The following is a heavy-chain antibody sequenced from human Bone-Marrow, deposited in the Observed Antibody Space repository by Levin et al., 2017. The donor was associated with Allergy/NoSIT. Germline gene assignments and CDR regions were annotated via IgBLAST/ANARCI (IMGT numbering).Heavy chain of an antibody. CDR1: GFAFQKYA. V-gene: IGHV3-9*01. Sequence: PGGSLRLSCAASGFAFQKYAMHWVRQSPGKGLEWVSSISWDSGTIGYAESVRGRFTISRDNSKNSLFVQMNSLRREDTALYYCAKDKGTGANGAFDVWGQGTMVTVSS. CDR3: AKDKGTGANGAFDV. D-gene: IGHD1-14*01. J-gene: IGHJ3*01. CDR2: ISWDSGTI.